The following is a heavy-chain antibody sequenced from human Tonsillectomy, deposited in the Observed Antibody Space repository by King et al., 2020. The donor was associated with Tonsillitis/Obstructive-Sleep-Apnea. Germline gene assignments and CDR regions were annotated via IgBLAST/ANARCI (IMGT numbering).Heavy chain of an antibody. J-gene: IGHJ6*02. D-gene: IGHD3-3*01. CDR1: AYTFTGYY. V-gene: IGHV1-2*07. CDR3: AGGPFYDFWXGQSPXYDXXV. Sequence: QLVQSGAEVKKPGASVKVSCKASAYTFTGYYMHWVRQAPGQGLEWMGWINPNSGGTNYAHKXQGRVTMTRDTSISTAYMELSRLRSDDTAVYYCAGGPFYDFWXGQSPXYDXXVWGXXXTVTVSS. CDR2: INPNSGGT.